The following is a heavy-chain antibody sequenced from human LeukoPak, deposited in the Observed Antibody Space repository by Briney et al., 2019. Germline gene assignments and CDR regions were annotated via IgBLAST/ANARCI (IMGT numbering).Heavy chain of an antibody. J-gene: IGHJ5*02. V-gene: IGHV4-61*09. D-gene: IGHD3-16*01. CDR3: ARDWGGLNWFDP. CDR1: GGSISSGSYY. CDR2: IYTSGTA. Sequence: SQTLSLTCTVSGGSISSGSYYWSWIRQPAGKGLEWIGHIYTSGTANYNPSLKSRVTISVDTSKNQFSLELNSVTAADTAVYYCARDWGGLNWFDPWGQGTLVTVSS.